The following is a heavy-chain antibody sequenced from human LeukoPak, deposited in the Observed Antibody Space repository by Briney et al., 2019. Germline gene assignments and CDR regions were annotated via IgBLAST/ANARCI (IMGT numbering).Heavy chain of an antibody. CDR2: VYYSGSI. CDR3: ARPSIVGATTGYYYYMDV. D-gene: IGHD1-26*01. V-gene: IGHV4-59*12. Sequence: SETLSLTCTVSGGSMSSYYWNWIRQPPGKGLEWIGYVYYSGSINYNPSLKSRLTISLDTSKTQFSLKLSSVTAADTAVYYCARPSIVGATTGYYYYMDVWGKGTTVTVSS. CDR1: GGSMSSYY. J-gene: IGHJ6*03.